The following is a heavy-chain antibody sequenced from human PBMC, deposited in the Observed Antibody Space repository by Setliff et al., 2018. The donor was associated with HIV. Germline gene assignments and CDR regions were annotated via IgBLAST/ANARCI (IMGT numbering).Heavy chain of an antibody. CDR1: GFTFSSYA. CDR3: AKDGVGATFYYYYYYMDV. J-gene: IGHJ6*03. V-gene: IGHV3-23*01. D-gene: IGHD1-26*01. CDR2: ISGSGGST. Sequence: GESLRLSCAASGFTFSSYAMSWVRQAPGKGLEWVSVISGSGGSTYYADSVKGRFTISRDNSKNTLYLQMDSLRAEDTAVYYCAKDGVGATFYYYYYYMDVWGKGTTVTVSS.